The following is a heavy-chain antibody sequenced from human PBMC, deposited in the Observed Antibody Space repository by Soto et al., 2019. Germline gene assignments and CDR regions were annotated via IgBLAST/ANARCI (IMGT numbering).Heavy chain of an antibody. V-gene: IGHV4-39*01. CDR2: IHYSVNS. D-gene: IGHD2-8*01. CDR3: ARRTKEVAQQTFDY. CDR1: GGSISSRSYF. J-gene: IGHJ4*02. Sequence: QLQLQESGPGLGKPSETLSLTCTVSGGSISSRSYFWCWIRQPPWRGLEWIGSIHYSVNSHYNPSLNTRITISFDTSENQFSLKLTSVTAADTAVYFCARRTKEVAQQTFDYWGRGTMVTVSS.